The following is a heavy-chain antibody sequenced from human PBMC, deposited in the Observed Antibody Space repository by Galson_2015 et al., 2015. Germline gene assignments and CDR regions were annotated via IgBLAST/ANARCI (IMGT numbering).Heavy chain of an antibody. CDR2: IYSGGST. V-gene: IGHV3-53*01. CDR1: GFTVSSNY. D-gene: IGHD6-19*01. Sequence: LRLSCAASGFTVSSNYMSWVRQAPGRGREWVSVIYSGGSTYYADSVKGRFTISRDNSKNTLYLQMNSLRAEDTAVYYCARDLRGAVAGQDYYYYYGMDVWGQGTTVTVSS. CDR3: ARDLRGAVAGQDYYYYYGMDV. J-gene: IGHJ6*02.